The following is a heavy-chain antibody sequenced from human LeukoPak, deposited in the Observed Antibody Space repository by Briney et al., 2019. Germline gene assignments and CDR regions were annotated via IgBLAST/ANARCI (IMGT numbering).Heavy chain of an antibody. CDR1: GFTFSSYA. J-gene: IGHJ4*02. V-gene: IGHV3-64*01. D-gene: IGHD3-22*01. CDR3: ARDRTMIIDQ. Sequence: GGSLRHSCAASGFTFSSYAMHWVRQAPGKGLEYVSAISSNGGSTYYANSVKGRFTISRDNSKNTLYLQMNSLRAEDTAMYYCARDRTMIIDQWGQGTLVTVSS. CDR2: ISSNGGST.